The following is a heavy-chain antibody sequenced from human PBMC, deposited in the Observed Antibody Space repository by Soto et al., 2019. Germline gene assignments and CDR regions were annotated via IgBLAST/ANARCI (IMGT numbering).Heavy chain of an antibody. CDR3: AREGSYHYFDY. CDR2: IYYTGRT. Sequence: QVPLQESGPGLVKPSQTLSLACTVSDGSVSRGGYYWSWLRQSPGKGLEWIGNIYYTGRTSYNPSLKSRVTISLETSKRQFSLRLASVSAADTALYYCAREGSYHYFDYWGQGALVTVSS. D-gene: IGHD1-26*01. J-gene: IGHJ4*02. V-gene: IGHV4-31*03. CDR1: DGSVSRGGYY.